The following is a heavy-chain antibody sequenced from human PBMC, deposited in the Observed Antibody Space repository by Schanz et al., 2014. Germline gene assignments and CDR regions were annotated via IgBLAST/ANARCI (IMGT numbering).Heavy chain of an antibody. D-gene: IGHD3-10*01. V-gene: IGHV3-33*06. Sequence: VQLVESGGDLVQPGRSLRLSCVASGFTFSSYDVFWVRQAPGKGLEWVAFINSDGTKRFYADSVKSRFTISRDNSRNTLYLQMNSLRAEDTAVYYCAKGRFGELSAFDIWGQGTMVTVSS. CDR2: INSDGTKR. CDR3: AKGRFGELSAFDI. J-gene: IGHJ3*02. CDR1: GFTFSSYD.